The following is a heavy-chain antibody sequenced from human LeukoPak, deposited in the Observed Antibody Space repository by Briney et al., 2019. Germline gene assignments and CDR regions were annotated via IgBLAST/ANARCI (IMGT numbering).Heavy chain of an antibody. CDR2: ISGGGVGT. CDR1: GFSFSSFA. CDR3: ARIGVAGANSDY. V-gene: IGHV3-23*01. Sequence: QAGGSLRLSCAASGFSFSSFAMTWVRHAPGKGLEWVSAISGGGVGTYYADSVKGRFTISRDNSKNTLHLQMNSLRADDTAVYYCARIGVAGANSDYWGQGTLVTVSS. D-gene: IGHD6-19*01. J-gene: IGHJ4*02.